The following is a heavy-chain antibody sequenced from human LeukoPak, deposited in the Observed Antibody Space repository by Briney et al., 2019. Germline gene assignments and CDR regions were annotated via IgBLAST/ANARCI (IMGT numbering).Heavy chain of an antibody. CDR2: IYPGDLRV. D-gene: IGHD6-13*01. CDR1: GYSFTSYW. J-gene: IGHJ5*02. V-gene: IGHV5-51*01. Sequence: GESLKISCQGFGYSFTSYWIVWVRQMPGKGMEWRGVIYPGDLRVRYNPSFQDEVTISVDKSINTAYLQWVSLRASDSAMYYCACRDLTSTWSFPWGQGTLVTVSS. CDR3: ACRDLTSTWSFP.